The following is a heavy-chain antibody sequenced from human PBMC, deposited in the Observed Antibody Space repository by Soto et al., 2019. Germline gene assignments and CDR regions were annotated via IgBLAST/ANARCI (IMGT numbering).Heavy chain of an antibody. CDR3: TRDLS. V-gene: IGHV3-7*04. CDR1: GFTFSNHW. J-gene: IGHJ4*02. Sequence: EVQLVESGGGLVQPGGSLRLSCAGSGFTFSNHWMSWVRQTPGKGLEWVANINQDGSEKYYGDSVKGRFTISRDNAKNSLFLQMNSLRAEHTALYYCTRDLSWGQGTLVIVSS. CDR2: INQDGSEK.